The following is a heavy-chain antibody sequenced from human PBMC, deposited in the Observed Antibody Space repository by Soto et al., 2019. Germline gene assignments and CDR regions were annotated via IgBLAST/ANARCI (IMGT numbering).Heavy chain of an antibody. V-gene: IGHV3-23*01. CDR2: ISDSGDRT. CDR1: GFTLSMSA. CDR3: AKDRGIIVKAGDAFDV. J-gene: IGHJ3*01. Sequence: EVQLMESGGGLVQPRGSLRLSCASSGFTLSMSAVNWVRQAPGKGLEWVSYISDSGDRTYYADSVKGRFTISRDRSKNTVSLQMDSLRAEDTAVYYCAKDRGIIVKAGDAFDVWGQGTKVTVSS. D-gene: IGHD3-16*02.